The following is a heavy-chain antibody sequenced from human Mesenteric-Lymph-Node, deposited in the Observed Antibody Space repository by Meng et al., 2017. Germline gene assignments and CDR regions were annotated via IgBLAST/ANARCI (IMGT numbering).Heavy chain of an antibody. V-gene: IGHV4-4*02. CDR1: GGSISSPNW. Sequence: QVQLQESCPGLVNPSGTLSLTCAISGGSISSPNWWSWVLKLPGKGLEWIGEIHHSVSTNYNPSVTSRVNMSVDKSKNQFSPKLSSVTVEDTAVYYCARNYLYWGQGTLVTVSS. D-gene: IGHD3-10*01. CDR2: IHHSVST. CDR3: ARNYLY. J-gene: IGHJ4*02.